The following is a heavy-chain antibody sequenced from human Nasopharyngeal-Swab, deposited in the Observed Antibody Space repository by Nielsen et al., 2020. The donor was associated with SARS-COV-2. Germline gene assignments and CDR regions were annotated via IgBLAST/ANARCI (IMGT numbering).Heavy chain of an antibody. V-gene: IGHV5-51*01. Sequence: SLTVSWKVYGYSFIDYWIGWVRQMHGGGLEWIGIIYPGDSDTRYNPSFQGQVTISADNSISTAYLQCGSLKASDRAMYYCARPLAAASYYFDYWGQGTLVTVSS. CDR1: GYSFIDYW. J-gene: IGHJ4*02. CDR3: ARPLAAASYYFDY. CDR2: IYPGDSDT. D-gene: IGHD6-25*01.